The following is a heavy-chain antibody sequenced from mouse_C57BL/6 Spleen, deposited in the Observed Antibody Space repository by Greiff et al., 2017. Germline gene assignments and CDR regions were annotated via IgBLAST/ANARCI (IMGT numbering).Heavy chain of an antibody. D-gene: IGHD2-4*01. Sequence: VQLQQPGAELVKPGASVKMSCKASGYTFTSYWITWVKQRPGQGLEWIGDIYPGSGSTNYNEKFKGKATLTVDTSSSTAYMQLSSLTSEDSAVYSCARVPHYDLGYFDVWGTGTTVTVSS. J-gene: IGHJ1*03. V-gene: IGHV1-55*01. CDR3: ARVPHYDLGYFDV. CDR2: IYPGSGST. CDR1: GYTFTSYW.